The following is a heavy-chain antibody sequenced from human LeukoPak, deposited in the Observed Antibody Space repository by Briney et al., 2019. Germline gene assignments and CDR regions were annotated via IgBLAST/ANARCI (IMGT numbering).Heavy chain of an antibody. V-gene: IGHV4-59*11. CDR2: IYYDGST. D-gene: IGHD1-1*01. J-gene: IGHJ4*02. Sequence: SETLSLTCTVSGASMSSHCWNWFRQSPGKGLEWMGNIYYDGSTNYSPSLMSLVTISVDTPKNQFYQQLRSVTTAAAALYYWGGAPYWSYLDYWGQGTQVTVSS. CDR3: GGAPYWSYLDY. CDR1: GASMSSHC.